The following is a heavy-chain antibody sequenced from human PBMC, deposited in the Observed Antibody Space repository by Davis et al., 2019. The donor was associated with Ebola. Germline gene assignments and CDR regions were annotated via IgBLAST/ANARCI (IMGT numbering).Heavy chain of an antibody. CDR3: ARHQYCSDIGGSCYLLDY. CDR2: IYYSGST. V-gene: IGHV4-30-4*01. CDR1: GGSISSGDYY. Sequence: MPSETLSLTCTVSGGSISSGDYYWSWIRQPPGKGLEWIGYIYYSGSTYYNPSLKSRVTISVDTSKNQFSLKLSSVTAADTAVYYCARHQYCSDIGGSCYLLDYWGQGTLVTVSS. J-gene: IGHJ4*02. D-gene: IGHD2-15*01.